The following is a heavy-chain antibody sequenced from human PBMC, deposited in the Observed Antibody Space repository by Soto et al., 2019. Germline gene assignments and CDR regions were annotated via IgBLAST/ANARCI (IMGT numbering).Heavy chain of an antibody. Sequence: EVQLVESGGGLVQPGGSLRLSCAASGFTFSSYWMHWVRQTPGKGLVWVSRINSDGSSTNYADSVKGRFTISRDNAKNTLYLQMNGLRAEDTAVYYCARPDCTVGVCYGDYWGQGTLVTVSS. J-gene: IGHJ4*02. CDR1: GFTFSSYW. CDR3: ARPDCTVGVCYGDY. CDR2: INSDGSST. V-gene: IGHV3-74*01. D-gene: IGHD2-8*02.